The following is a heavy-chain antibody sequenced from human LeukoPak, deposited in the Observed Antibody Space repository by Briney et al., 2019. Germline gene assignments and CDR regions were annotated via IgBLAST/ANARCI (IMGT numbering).Heavy chain of an antibody. J-gene: IGHJ6*04. D-gene: IGHD3-10*01. CDR2: INHSGST. Sequence: PSVTLSLTCAVYGGSFSGYYWSWIRQAPGKGLEWIGEINHSGSTNYNPSLKSRVTISVDTSKNQFSLKLSSVTAADTAVYYCARAHYYGSGSYGDYYYGTDVWGKGTTVTVSS. V-gene: IGHV4-34*01. CDR1: GGSFSGYY. CDR3: ARAHYYGSGSYGDYYYGTDV.